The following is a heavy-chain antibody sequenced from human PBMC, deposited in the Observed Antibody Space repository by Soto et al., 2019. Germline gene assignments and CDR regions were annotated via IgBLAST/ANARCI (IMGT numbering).Heavy chain of an antibody. V-gene: IGHV3-33*01. J-gene: IGHJ4*02. CDR2: IWYDGNNK. CDR3: ARGLHSLFDY. CDR1: GFTFSNYG. D-gene: IGHD2-21*01. Sequence: GGSLRLSCAAPGFTFSNYGMHWVRQAPGKGLEWVAVIWYDGNNKYYADSVKGRFTISRDNSNNTLYVQMTSLRAEDTAVYYCARGLHSLFDYWGQGTLVTVSS.